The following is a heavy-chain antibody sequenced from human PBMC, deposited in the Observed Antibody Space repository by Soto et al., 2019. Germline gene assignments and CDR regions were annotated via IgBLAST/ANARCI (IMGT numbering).Heavy chain of an antibody. CDR1: GFTFSDYY. V-gene: IGHV3-11*01. D-gene: IGHD3-10*01. CDR3: ARDWGNGYYYGSGSYDFDY. CDR2: ISSSGSTI. J-gene: IGHJ4*02. Sequence: PGGSLRLSCAASGFTFSDYYMSWIRQAPGKGLEWVSYISSSGSTIYYADSVKGRFTISRDNAKNSLYLQMDSLRAEDTAVYYCARDWGNGYYYGSGSYDFDYWGQGTLVTSPQ.